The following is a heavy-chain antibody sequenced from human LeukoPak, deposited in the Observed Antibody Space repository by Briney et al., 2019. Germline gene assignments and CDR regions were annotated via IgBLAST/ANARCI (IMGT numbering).Heavy chain of an antibody. CDR2: ISYDGSNK. CDR1: GFTFSSYG. V-gene: IGHV3-30*18. J-gene: IGHJ4*02. Sequence: PGRSLRLSCAASGFTFSSYGMHWVRQAPGKGLEWVAVISYDGSNKYYADSVKGRFTISRDNSKNTLYLQMNSLRAEDTAVYYCAKDGGSEYDILTGWGQGTLVTVSS. CDR3: AKDGGSEYDILTG. D-gene: IGHD3-9*01.